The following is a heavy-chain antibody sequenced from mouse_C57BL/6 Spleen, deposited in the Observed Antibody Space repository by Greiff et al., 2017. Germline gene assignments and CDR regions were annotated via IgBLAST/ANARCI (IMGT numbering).Heavy chain of an antibody. CDR2: IDPSDSET. D-gene: IGHD2-4*01. CDR1: GYTFTSYW. Sequence: VQLQQPGAELVRPGSSVKLSCKASGYTFTSYWMHWVKQRPIQGLEWIGNIDPSDSETHYNQKFKDKATLTVDKSSSTAYMQLSSLTSEDSAVYYCARGDYPGYFDYWGQGTTLTVSS. J-gene: IGHJ2*01. CDR3: ARGDYPGYFDY. V-gene: IGHV1-52*01.